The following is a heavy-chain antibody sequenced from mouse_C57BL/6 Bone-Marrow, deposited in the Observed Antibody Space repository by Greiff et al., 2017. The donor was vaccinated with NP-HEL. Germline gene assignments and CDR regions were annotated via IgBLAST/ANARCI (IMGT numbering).Heavy chain of an antibody. V-gene: IGHV14-4*01. D-gene: IGHD1-1*01. Sequence: LVESGAELVRPGASVKLSCTASGFNIKDDYMHWVKQRPEQGLEWIGWIDPENGDTEYASKFQGKATITADTSSNTAYLQLSSLTSEDTAVYYCTTGYYGTLYFDVWGTGTTVTVSS. CDR1: GFNIKDDY. CDR2: IDPENGDT. J-gene: IGHJ1*03. CDR3: TTGYYGTLYFDV.